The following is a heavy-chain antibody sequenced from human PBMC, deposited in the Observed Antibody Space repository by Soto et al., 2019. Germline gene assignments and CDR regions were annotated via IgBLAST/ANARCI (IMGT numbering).Heavy chain of an antibody. J-gene: IGHJ6*03. V-gene: IGHV3-21*01. Sequence: EVQLVESGGGLVKPGGSLRLSCAASGFTFSTYSMNWVRQAPGKGLEWVSSISSGSSGILYADSVKGRLTISRDNAKNSLYLQMNSLRAEDTAIYYGARAPGAGQDYMDVWGKGTTVTVSS. CDR2: ISSGSSGI. CDR1: GFTFSTYS. D-gene: IGHD6-19*01. CDR3: ARAPGAGQDYMDV.